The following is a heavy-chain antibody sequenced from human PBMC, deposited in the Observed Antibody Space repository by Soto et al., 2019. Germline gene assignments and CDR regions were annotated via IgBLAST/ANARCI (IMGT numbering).Heavy chain of an antibody. CDR3: ARIKVPYGSSWYNYYCYGMDV. V-gene: IGHV1-69*13. CDR2: IIPIFGTA. Sequence: ASVKVSCKASGGTFSSYAISWVRQAPGQGLEWMGGIIPIFGTANYAQKFQGRVTITADESTSTAYMELSSLRSEDTAVYYCARIKVPYGSSWYNYYCYGMDVWGQGTTVTVSS. J-gene: IGHJ6*02. CDR1: GGTFSSYA. D-gene: IGHD6-13*01.